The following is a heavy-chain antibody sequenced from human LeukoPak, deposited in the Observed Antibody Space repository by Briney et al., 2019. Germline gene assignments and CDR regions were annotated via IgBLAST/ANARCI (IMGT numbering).Heavy chain of an antibody. Sequence: GGSLRLSCAASGFTFSSYAMSWVRQAPGKGLEWVSAISGSGGSTYYTDSVKGRFTISRDNSKNTLYLQMNSLRAEDTAVYYCAKGDYYDSSGSADYWGQGTLVTVSS. CDR2: ISGSGGST. J-gene: IGHJ4*02. D-gene: IGHD3-22*01. CDR1: GFTFSSYA. V-gene: IGHV3-23*01. CDR3: AKGDYYDSSGSADY.